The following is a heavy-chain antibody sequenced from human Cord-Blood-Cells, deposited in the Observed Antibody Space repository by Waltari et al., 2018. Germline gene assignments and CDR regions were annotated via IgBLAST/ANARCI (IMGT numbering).Heavy chain of an antibody. V-gene: IGHV1-3*01. CDR1: GYTFTSYA. J-gene: IGHJ3*02. CDR2: INAGNGNT. CDR3: ARCVYRVAARPGAFDI. D-gene: IGHD6-6*01. Sequence: KPGASVKVSCKASGYTFTSYAMHWVRQAPGQRLEWMGWINAGNGNTKYSQKFQGRVTITRDTSASTAYMELSSLRSEDTAVYYCARCVYRVAARPGAFDIWGQGTMVTVSS.